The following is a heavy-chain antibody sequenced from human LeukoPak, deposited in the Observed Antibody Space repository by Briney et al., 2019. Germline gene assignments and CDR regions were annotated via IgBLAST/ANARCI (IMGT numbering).Heavy chain of an antibody. D-gene: IGHD6-13*01. CDR3: AREWQGGIAAAGTRIEGDY. J-gene: IGHJ4*02. CDR2: IKQDGSEK. Sequence: GGSLRLSCAVSGFSVSGYWMTWVRQAPGKGLEWVANIKQDGSEKNYVNSVKGRFTISRDNAENSLFLQMNSLRVEDTAVYYCAREWQGGIAAAGTRIEGDYWGQGTLVAVSS. V-gene: IGHV3-7*01. CDR1: GFSVSGYW.